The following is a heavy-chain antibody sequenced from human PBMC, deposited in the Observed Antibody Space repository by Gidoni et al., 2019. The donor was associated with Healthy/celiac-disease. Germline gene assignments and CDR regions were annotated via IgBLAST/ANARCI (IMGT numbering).Heavy chain of an antibody. Sequence: EVQLVESGGGLVQPGRSLRLSCTASGFTFADYAMSWVRQAPGKGLEWVGFIRSKAYGGTTEYAASVKGRFTISRDDSKSIAYLQMNSLKTEDTAVYYCTRGTVVAAEYFDYWGQGTLVTVSS. V-gene: IGHV3-49*04. CDR3: TRGTVVAAEYFDY. CDR2: IRSKAYGGTT. CDR1: GFTFADYA. J-gene: IGHJ4*02. D-gene: IGHD2-15*01.